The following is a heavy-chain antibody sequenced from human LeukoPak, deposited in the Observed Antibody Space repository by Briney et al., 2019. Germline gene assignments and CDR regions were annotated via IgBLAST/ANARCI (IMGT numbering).Heavy chain of an antibody. CDR2: ISSNGGST. V-gene: IGHV3-64*01. J-gene: IGHJ6*02. D-gene: IGHD1-26*01. Sequence: PGGSLRLSCEASGFTFSSYAMHWVRQAPGKGLEYVSAISSNGGSTYYANSVKGRFTISRDNSKNTLYLQMGSLRAEDMAVYYCARVYGSYYYYGMDVWGQGTTVTVSS. CDR1: GFTFSSYA. CDR3: ARVYGSYYYYGMDV.